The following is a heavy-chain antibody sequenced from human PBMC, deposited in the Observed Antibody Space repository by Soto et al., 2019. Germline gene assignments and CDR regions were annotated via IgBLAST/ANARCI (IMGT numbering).Heavy chain of an antibody. CDR1: GFTFTSSA. CDR2: IVVGSGNA. Sequence: GASVKVSCKASGFTFTSSAVRWVRQARGQRLEWIGWIVVGSGNANYAQKFQERVTITRDMSTSTAYMELSSLRSEDTAVYYCAAVGATGGPDYWGQGTLVTVSS. CDR3: AAVGATGGPDY. D-gene: IGHD1-26*01. V-gene: IGHV1-58*01. J-gene: IGHJ4*02.